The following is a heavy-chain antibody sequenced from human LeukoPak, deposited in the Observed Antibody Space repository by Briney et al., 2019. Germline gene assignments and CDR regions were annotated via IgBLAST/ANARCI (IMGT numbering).Heavy chain of an antibody. Sequence: PSETLSLTCTVSGGSIGSHYWSWIRQPPGKGLEWIGYIYYSGTTNYNPSLKSRVTISVDTSKNQFSLKLSSVTAADTAVYYCARVGDYYDSSGYYYSHDYWGQGTLVTVSS. CDR2: IYYSGTT. CDR1: GGSIGSHY. CDR3: ARVGDYYDSSGYYYSHDY. V-gene: IGHV4-59*11. J-gene: IGHJ4*02. D-gene: IGHD3-22*01.